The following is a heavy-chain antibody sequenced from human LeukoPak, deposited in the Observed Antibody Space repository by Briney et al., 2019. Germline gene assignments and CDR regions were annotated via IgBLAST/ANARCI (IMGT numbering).Heavy chain of an antibody. V-gene: IGHV1-2*02. CDR3: ARQVGAILGIFDY. CDR2: INPNSGGT. J-gene: IGHJ4*02. CDR1: GYTFTGYY. D-gene: IGHD1-26*01. Sequence: ASVKVSCKASGYTFTGYYMHWVRQAPGQGLEWMGWINPNSGGTNYAQKFQGRVTMTRDTSISTAYMELSRLRSDDTAVYYCARQVGAILGIFDYWGQGTLVTVSS.